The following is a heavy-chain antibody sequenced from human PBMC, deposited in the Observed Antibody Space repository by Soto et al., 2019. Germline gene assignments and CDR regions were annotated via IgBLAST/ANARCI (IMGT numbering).Heavy chain of an antibody. CDR1: GFTFSSYG. V-gene: IGHV3-30*18. CDR2: ISYDGSNK. Sequence: GGSLRLSCAASGFTFSSYGMHWVRQAPGKGLEWVAVISYDGSNKYYADSVKGRFTISRDNSKNTLYLQMNSLRAEDTAVYYCAKASLTGELYYYYYMDVWGKGTTVTVSS. CDR3: AKASLTGELYYYYYMDV. J-gene: IGHJ6*03. D-gene: IGHD7-27*01.